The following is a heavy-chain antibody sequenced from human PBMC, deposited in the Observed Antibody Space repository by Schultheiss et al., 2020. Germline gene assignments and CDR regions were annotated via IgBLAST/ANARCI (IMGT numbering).Heavy chain of an antibody. Sequence: SQTLSLTCTVSGGSISSYYWSWIRQPPGKGLEWIGYIYYSGSTNYNPSLKSRVTISVDTSKNQFSLKLSSVTAADTAVYYCARDGDYYDSSGYSEYFQHWGQGTLVTVSS. J-gene: IGHJ1*01. D-gene: IGHD3-22*01. CDR2: IYYSGST. CDR1: GGSISSYY. V-gene: IGHV4-59*01. CDR3: ARDGDYYDSSGYSEYFQH.